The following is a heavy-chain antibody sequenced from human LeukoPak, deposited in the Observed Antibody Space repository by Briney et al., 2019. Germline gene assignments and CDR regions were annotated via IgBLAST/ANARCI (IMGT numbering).Heavy chain of an antibody. Sequence: SETLSLTCVVYGGSFSGYYWSWIRQSPGKGLEWIGEINHRGSTDYNPSLKRRVTVSLDTSKNQFSLKLSSVTAADTAVYYCAKSLYGSGSYYNWFDPWGQGTLVTVSS. D-gene: IGHD3-10*01. CDR2: INHRGST. CDR3: AKSLYGSGSYYNWFDP. CDR1: GGSFSGYY. V-gene: IGHV4-34*01. J-gene: IGHJ5*02.